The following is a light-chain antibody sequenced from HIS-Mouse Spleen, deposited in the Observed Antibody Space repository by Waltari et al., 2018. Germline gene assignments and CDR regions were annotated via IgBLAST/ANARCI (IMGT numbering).Light chain of an antibody. J-gene: IGLJ2*01. Sequence: QSALTQPRSVSGSPGQPVPISCTGTSSHVGAYNYVSWYQQHPGKAPKLMIYDVSKRPSGVPDRFSGSKSGNTASLTISGLQAEDEADYYCCSYAGSYTLVFGGGTKLTVL. V-gene: IGLV2-11*01. CDR3: CSYAGSYTLV. CDR1: SSHVGAYNY. CDR2: DVS.